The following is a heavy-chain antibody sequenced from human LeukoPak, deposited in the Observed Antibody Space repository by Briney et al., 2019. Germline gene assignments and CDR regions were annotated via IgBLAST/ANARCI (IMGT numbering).Heavy chain of an antibody. CDR2: IYGIDSTI. V-gene: IGHV3-11*01. Sequence: GGSLRLSCAASGFTFSDYYMSWIRQAPGKGLEWLSYIYGIDSTISYAASVKGRFTISRDNAKNSLYLQMNSLRAEDTTVYYCARDAYYYDSSSYYRNAFDIWGQGTVVTVSS. D-gene: IGHD3-22*01. CDR3: ARDAYYYDSSSYYRNAFDI. CDR1: GFTFSDYY. J-gene: IGHJ3*02.